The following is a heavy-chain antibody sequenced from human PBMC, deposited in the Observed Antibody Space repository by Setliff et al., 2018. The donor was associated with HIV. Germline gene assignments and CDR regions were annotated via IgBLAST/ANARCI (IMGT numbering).Heavy chain of an antibody. CDR1: GFTFSSYS. D-gene: IGHD3-22*01. CDR2: ISSSGRSI. V-gene: IGHV3-21*01. J-gene: IGHJ4*02. Sequence: GGSLRLSCAASGFTFSSYSMNWVRQAPGRGLEWVSSISSSGRSIHYADSVKGRFTISRDDAKNSLFLQMNSLRVEDTAVYYCTRDGPYYYDTRANYWGQGTLVTVSS. CDR3: TRDGPYYYDTRANY.